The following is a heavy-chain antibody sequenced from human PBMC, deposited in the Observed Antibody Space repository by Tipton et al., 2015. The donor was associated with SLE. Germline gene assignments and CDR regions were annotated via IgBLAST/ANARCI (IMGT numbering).Heavy chain of an antibody. Sequence: SLRLSCAASGFTFRSYWMSWVRQAPGKGLEWVAHINPDGSEKYYVDSAKGRFTISRDDAKNSLYLQMNSLRAEDTAGYYCARVVSTGHDYWGQGTLVTVSS. CDR1: GFTFRSYW. J-gene: IGHJ4*02. V-gene: IGHV3-7*04. CDR2: INPDGSEK. D-gene: IGHD2-2*01. CDR3: ARVVSTGHDY.